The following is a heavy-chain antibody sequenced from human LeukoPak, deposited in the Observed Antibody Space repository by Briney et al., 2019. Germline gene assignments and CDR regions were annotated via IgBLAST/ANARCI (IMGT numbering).Heavy chain of an antibody. CDR1: GFTFSTYW. J-gene: IGHJ4*02. D-gene: IGHD2-15*01. CDR2: INQDGSGE. V-gene: IGHV3-7*01. CDR3: EADPGDY. Sequence: PGGSLRLSCAASGFTFSTYWMSWVRQAPGKGLEWVANINQDGSGEYYVDSVKGRFTISRDNAKNSLYLQMNSLRANDTAIYYCEADPGDYWGQGTLVTVSS.